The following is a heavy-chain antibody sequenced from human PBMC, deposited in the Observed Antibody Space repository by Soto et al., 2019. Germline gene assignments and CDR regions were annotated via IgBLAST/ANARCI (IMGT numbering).Heavy chain of an antibody. V-gene: IGHV3-53*04. J-gene: IGHJ3*02. CDR1: GFTVSSNY. D-gene: IGHD3-9*01. Sequence: GGSLRLSCAASGFTVSSNYMSWVRQAPGKGLEWVSVIYSGGSTYYADSVKGRFTISRHNSKNTVYLQMNSLRAEDMAGYYCARVRRGGRTMSADYDILTGLGGIAFDIWGQGTMVTVSS. CDR2: IYSGGST. CDR3: ARVRRGGRTMSADYDILTGLGGIAFDI.